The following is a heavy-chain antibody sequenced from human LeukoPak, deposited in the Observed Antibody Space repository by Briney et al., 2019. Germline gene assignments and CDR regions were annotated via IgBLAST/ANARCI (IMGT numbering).Heavy chain of an antibody. D-gene: IGHD3-9*01. CDR1: GGSISSYY. CDR2: IYYSGST. J-gene: IGHJ6*02. V-gene: IGHV4-59*01. CDR3: ARSGYYDILRLRFYYYVMDV. Sequence: SETLSLTCTVSGGSISSYYWSWIRQPPGKGLEWIGYIYYSGSTNYNPSLKSRVTISVDTSKNQFSLKLSSVTAADTAVYYCARSGYYDILRLRFYYYVMDVWGQGTTVTVSS.